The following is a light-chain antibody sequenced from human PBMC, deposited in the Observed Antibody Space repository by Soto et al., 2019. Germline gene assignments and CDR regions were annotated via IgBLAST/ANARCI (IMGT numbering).Light chain of an antibody. V-gene: IGKV3-20*01. Sequence: ESVLTQSPGTLSLSPGERATLSCTASQSFNSNYLAWYQQKPGQAPRLLIYGASTRATGIPDRFSGSGSGTDFTLTISRLEPEDFAVYYCHQYDSSPRTFGPGTKVDIK. CDR3: HQYDSSPRT. CDR1: QSFNSNY. CDR2: GAS. J-gene: IGKJ1*01.